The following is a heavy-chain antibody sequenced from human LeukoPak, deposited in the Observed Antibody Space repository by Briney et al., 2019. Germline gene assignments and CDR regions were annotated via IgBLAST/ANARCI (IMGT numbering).Heavy chain of an antibody. J-gene: IGHJ4*02. CDR2: IYYSGGT. CDR1: GGSISSYY. Sequence: KSSETLSLTCTVSGGSISSYYWSWIRQPPGKGLEWIGYIYYSGGTNYNPSLKSRVTISVDTSKNQFSLKLSSVTAADTAVYYCARGVAAPSSPFDYWGQGTLVTVSS. CDR3: ARGVAAPSSPFDY. V-gene: IGHV4-59*01. D-gene: IGHD6-19*01.